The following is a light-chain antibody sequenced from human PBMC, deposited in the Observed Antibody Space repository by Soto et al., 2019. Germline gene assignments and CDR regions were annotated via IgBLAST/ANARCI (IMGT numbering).Light chain of an antibody. V-gene: IGKV3-20*01. Sequence: EIVLTQSPGTLSLSPGERATLSCRASQSVSSTYLAWYQQKPGQAPRLIIYGASSRATGIPDRFSGSGYGTDFSLTISRLEPEDFAVYYCQKYGSLTSSTFGQGTKVEIK. CDR3: QKYGSLTSST. CDR1: QSVSSTY. CDR2: GAS. J-gene: IGKJ1*01.